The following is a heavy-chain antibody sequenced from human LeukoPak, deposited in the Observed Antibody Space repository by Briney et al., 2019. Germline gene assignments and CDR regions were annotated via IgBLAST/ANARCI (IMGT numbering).Heavy chain of an antibody. CDR1: GGSVSSGSDY. Sequence: PSETLSLTCTLSGGSVSSGSDYWAWIRLPPGKGLEWIGYIYYSGNTDYNPSLKNPVTISVDMSKKQFSLKVTSVTAADTAMYYCARGKGTAAAYYYYGMDVWGQGTTVTVSS. D-gene: IGHD6-13*01. V-gene: IGHV4-61*01. J-gene: IGHJ6*02. CDR3: ARGKGTAAAYYYYGMDV. CDR2: IYYSGNT.